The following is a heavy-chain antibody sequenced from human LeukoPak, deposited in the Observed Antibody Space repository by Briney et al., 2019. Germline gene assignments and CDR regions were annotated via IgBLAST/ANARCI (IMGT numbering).Heavy chain of an antibody. CDR3: PREAKGAFDI. J-gene: IGHJ3*02. Sequence: GGSLRLSCAASGFTFSSYGMHWVRQAPGKGLEWVAVISYDGSNKYYADSVKGRFTISRDNSKNTLYLQMNSLKTEDTAVYYCPREAKGAFDIWGQGTMVTVSS. V-gene: IGHV3-30*03. CDR1: GFTFSSYG. CDR2: ISYDGSNK.